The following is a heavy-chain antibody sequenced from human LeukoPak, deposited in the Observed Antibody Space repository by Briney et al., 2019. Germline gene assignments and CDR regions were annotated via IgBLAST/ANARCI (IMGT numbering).Heavy chain of an antibody. CDR2: INPNSGGT. J-gene: IGHJ4*02. Sequence: ASVKVSCKASRYTFTASYILWVRQARGQGLEWMGWINPNSGGTNYAQKFQRRFTMTRETSISTAYLDLTSLRSDDTAIDYCSRGEVITSLDYWGQGTQVTVSS. D-gene: IGHD3-16*01. CDR3: SRGEVITSLDY. V-gene: IGHV1-2*02. CDR1: RYTFTASY.